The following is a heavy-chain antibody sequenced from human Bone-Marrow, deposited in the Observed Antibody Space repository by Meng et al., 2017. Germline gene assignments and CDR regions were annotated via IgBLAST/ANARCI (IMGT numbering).Heavy chain of an antibody. CDR3: ARAIATRPDVFDY. J-gene: IGHJ4*02. V-gene: IGHV4-34*01. CDR1: GVSFSGYY. Sequence: QLQRWAAGLFNPAEPLSLTGASYGVSFSGYYWSWIRQPPGKGLEWIGEINHSGSTNYNPSLKSRATISVDTSKNQFSLKLSSVTAADTAVYYCARAIATRPDVFDYWGQGTLVTVSS. D-gene: IGHD6-6*01. CDR2: INHSGST.